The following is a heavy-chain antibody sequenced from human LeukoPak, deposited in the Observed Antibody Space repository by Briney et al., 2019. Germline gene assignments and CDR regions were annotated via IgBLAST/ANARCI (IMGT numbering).Heavy chain of an antibody. D-gene: IGHD3-10*01. Sequence: SETLSLTCAVSGGSISSGGYSWNWIRQPTGKGLEWIGYIYNSGSTNNNPSLKSRVTISVDTSKKQFSLKLSSVTAADTAVYYCARETPYGSGSYPFDYWGQGILVTVSS. CDR1: GGSISSGGYS. J-gene: IGHJ4*02. CDR2: IYNSGST. CDR3: ARETPYGSGSYPFDY. V-gene: IGHV4-61*08.